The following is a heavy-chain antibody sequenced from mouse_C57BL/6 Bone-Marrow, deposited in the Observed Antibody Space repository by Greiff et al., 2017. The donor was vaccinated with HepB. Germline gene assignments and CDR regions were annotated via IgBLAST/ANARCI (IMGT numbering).Heavy chain of an antibody. CDR1: GYTFTDYE. CDR3: TRRGYGSSYGVDY. Sequence: QVQLKESGAELVRPGASVTLSCKASGYTFTDYEMHWVKQTPVHGLEWIGAIDPETGGTAYNQKFKGKAILTADKSSSTAYMELRSLTSEDSAVYYCTRRGYGSSYGVDYWGQGTTLTVSS. CDR2: IDPETGGT. J-gene: IGHJ2*01. D-gene: IGHD1-1*01. V-gene: IGHV1-15*01.